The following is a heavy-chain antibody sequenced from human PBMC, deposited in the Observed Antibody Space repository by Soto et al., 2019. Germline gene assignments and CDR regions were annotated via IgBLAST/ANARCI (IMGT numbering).Heavy chain of an antibody. J-gene: IGHJ4*02. V-gene: IGHV4-4*07. D-gene: IGHD6-19*01. CDR2: IYTSGST. CDR3: ARGGGGSGWYYYFDY. CDR1: DGSISSYY. Sequence: SETLSLTCTVSDGSISSYYWSWIRQPAGKGLEWIGRIYTSGSTNYNPSLKSRVTMSVDTSKNQFSLKLSSVTAADTAVYYCARGGGGSGWYYYFDYWGQGTLVTVSS.